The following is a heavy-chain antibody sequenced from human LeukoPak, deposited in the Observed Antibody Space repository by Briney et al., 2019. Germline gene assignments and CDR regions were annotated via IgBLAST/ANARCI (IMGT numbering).Heavy chain of an antibody. D-gene: IGHD6-13*01. Sequence: ASVKVSCKVSGYTLTELSMHWVRQAPGKGLEWMGGFDPEDGETIYAQKFQGRVTTTEDTSTDTAYMELSSLRSEDTAVYYCATLRISSWYRYFDYWGQGTLVTVSS. J-gene: IGHJ4*02. CDR2: FDPEDGET. V-gene: IGHV1-24*01. CDR1: GYTLTELS. CDR3: ATLRISSWYRYFDY.